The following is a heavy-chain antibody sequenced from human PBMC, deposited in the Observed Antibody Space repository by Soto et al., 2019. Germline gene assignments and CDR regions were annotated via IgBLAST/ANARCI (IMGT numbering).Heavy chain of an antibody. J-gene: IGHJ5*02. D-gene: IGHD4-17*01. CDR3: AKDQSRFIWHYGGNSNWFDP. CDR1: GFTFSSYA. V-gene: IGHV3-23*01. CDR2: ISGSGGST. Sequence: VQLLESGGGLVQPGGSLRLSCAASGFTFSSYAMSWVRQAPGKGLEWVSAISGSGGSTYYADSVKGRFTISRDNSKNTLYLQMNSLRAEDTAVYYCAKDQSRFIWHYGGNSNWFDPWGQGTLVTVSS.